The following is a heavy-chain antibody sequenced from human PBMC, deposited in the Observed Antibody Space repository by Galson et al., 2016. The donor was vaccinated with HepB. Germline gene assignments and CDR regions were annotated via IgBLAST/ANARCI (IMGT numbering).Heavy chain of an antibody. J-gene: IGHJ3*02. V-gene: IGHV4-39*01. CDR2: IYYSGST. CDR1: GFSLTTSGVC. D-gene: IGHD6-13*01. CDR3: ARRGAAAGTLARAFDI. Sequence: LVKPTQTLTLTCTFSGFSLTTSGVCVSWIRQPPGKGLEWIATIYYSGSTYYNPSLKSRVTISVDTSKNQFSLRLISVTAADTAVYYCARRGAAAGTLARAFDIWGQGTMVTVSS.